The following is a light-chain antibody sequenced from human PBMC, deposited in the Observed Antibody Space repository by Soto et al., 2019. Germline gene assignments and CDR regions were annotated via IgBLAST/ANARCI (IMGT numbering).Light chain of an antibody. CDR2: AAS. V-gene: IGKV3-20*01. CDR3: QHYGSSPET. J-gene: IGKJ1*01. CDR1: QSVSSTY. Sequence: EIVLTQSPGTLSLSPGERATLSCRASQSVSSTYLAWYQQKPGQAPRLLIYAASSRATGIPDRFSGSGSGTDFTLTINRLEPEDIAVYYCQHYGSSPETFGQGTKVEIK.